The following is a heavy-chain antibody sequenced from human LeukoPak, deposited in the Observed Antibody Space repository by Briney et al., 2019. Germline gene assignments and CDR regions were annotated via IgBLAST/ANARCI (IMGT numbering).Heavy chain of an antibody. V-gene: IGHV3-66*03. CDR2: IYSDNT. CDR1: GFTVSSNS. D-gene: IGHD3-10*01. Sequence: GGSLRLSCTVSGFTVSSNSMSWVRQAPGKGLEWVSFIYSDNTHYSDSVKGRFTISRDNSKNTLYLQMNSLRAEDTAVYYCAKDSKRWKTYYYASGSYYFEYWGQGTLVTVSS. CDR3: AKDSKRWKTYYYASGSYYFEY. J-gene: IGHJ4*02.